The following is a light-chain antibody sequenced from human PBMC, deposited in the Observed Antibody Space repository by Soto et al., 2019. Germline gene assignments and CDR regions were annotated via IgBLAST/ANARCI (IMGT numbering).Light chain of an antibody. J-gene: IGLJ2*01. CDR2: EGS. CDR1: SSDVGSYNL. Sequence: QSVLTQPASVSGSPGQSITISCTGTSSDVGSYNLVSWYQQHPGKAPKLVIYEGSKRPSGVSNRFSGAKSGNTASLTISGLQAEDEADYHCCSFAGGSTSVVFGGGTQLTVL. V-gene: IGLV2-23*01. CDR3: CSFAGGSTSVV.